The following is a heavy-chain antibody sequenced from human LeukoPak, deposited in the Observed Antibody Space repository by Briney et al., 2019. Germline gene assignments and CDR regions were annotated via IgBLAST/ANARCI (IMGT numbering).Heavy chain of an antibody. CDR1: GGTFSSYA. V-gene: IGHV1-69*05. CDR3: ARVGPDDYSNDYNWFDP. Sequence: GASVKVSCKASGGTFSSYAISWVRQAPGQGLEWMGGIIPIFGTANYAKKFQGRVTITTDESTSTAYMELSSLRSEDTAVYYCARVGPDDYSNDYNWFDPWGQGNLVTVSS. D-gene: IGHD4-11*01. J-gene: IGHJ5*02. CDR2: IIPIFGTA.